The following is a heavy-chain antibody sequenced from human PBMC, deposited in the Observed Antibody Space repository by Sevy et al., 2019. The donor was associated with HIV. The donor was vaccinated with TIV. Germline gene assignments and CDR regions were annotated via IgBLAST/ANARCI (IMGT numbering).Heavy chain of an antibody. J-gene: IGHJ4*02. CDR3: ARGASIPATIPDYFDY. CDR1: SYTVGSYG. D-gene: IGHD2-2*02. CDR2: ISTYNGNT. V-gene: IGHV1-18*01. Sequence: ASVKVSCKASSYTVGSYGITLVRQAPGQGLEWMGWISTYNGNTKYAQKLQGRATLTTDTSTSTVYMELTNLRSDDTAVYFCARGASIPATIPDYFDYWGQRTLVTVSS.